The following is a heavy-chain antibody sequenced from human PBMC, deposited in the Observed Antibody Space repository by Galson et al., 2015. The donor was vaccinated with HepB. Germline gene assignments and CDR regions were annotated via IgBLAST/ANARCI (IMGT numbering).Heavy chain of an antibody. CDR3: ARALGATAGTGFDY. D-gene: IGHD6-13*01. Sequence: SVKVSCKASGYTFTSHGISWVRQAPGQGLEWMGWISAYNGNTNYAQKLRGRLTMTTDTSTTTATMELRSLRSDDTAVFYCARALGATAGTGFDYWGHGTLVTVSS. J-gene: IGHJ4*01. V-gene: IGHV1-18*01. CDR1: GYTFTSHG. CDR2: ISAYNGNT.